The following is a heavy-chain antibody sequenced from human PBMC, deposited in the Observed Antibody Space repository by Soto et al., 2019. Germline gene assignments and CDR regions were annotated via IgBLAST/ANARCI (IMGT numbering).Heavy chain of an antibody. CDR3: ARHGFYGDYSSNYFDP. V-gene: IGHV5-51*01. CDR2: IYPSDSDT. Sequence: GESLKISCKGSGYSFTNYWIAWVRQMPGKGLEYMGIIYPSDSDTRYSPSFQGQVTISADKSISTAYLQWSSLKASDTAIYYCARHGFYGDYSSNYFDPWGQGTLVTVAS. CDR1: GYSFTNYW. D-gene: IGHD4-17*01. J-gene: IGHJ5*02.